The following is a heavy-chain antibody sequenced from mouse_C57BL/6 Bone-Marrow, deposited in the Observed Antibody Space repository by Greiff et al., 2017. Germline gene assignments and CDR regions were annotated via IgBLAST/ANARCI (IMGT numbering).Heavy chain of an antibody. CDR3: AREGIDYDYAMDY. J-gene: IGHJ4*01. Sequence: VQLVESDAELVKPGASVKISCKVSGYTFTDHTIHWMKQRPEQGLEWIGYIYPRDGSTKYNEKFKGKATLTADKSSSTAYMQLNSLTSEDSAVYFCAREGIDYDYAMDYWGQGTSVTVSS. CDR1: GYTFTDHT. CDR2: IYPRDGST. D-gene: IGHD2-4*01. V-gene: IGHV1-78*01.